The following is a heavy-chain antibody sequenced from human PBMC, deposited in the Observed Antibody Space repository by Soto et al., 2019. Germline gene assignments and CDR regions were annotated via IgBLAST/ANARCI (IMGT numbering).Heavy chain of an antibody. Sequence: PGESLKISCKGSGYSFTSYWIGWVRQMPGKGLEWMGIIYPGDSDTRYSPSFQGQVTISADKSISTAYLQWSSLKASDTAMYYCARHKGYYAIFHVAFDICGQGTMLTVSS. J-gene: IGHJ3*02. CDR2: IYPGDSDT. D-gene: IGHD3-9*01. CDR1: GYSFTSYW. V-gene: IGHV5-51*01. CDR3: ARHKGYYAIFHVAFDI.